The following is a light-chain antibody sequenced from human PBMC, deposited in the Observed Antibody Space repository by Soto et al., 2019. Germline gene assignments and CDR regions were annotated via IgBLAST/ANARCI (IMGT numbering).Light chain of an antibody. CDR1: SSNIGDNT. Sequence: QAVLTQPPSASGTPGQRVTISCSGRSSNIGDNTVNWYQHLPGTAPKLLIHSKNERPSGVTDRFSGSESGTSASLAISGLQSEDEADYCCAAWDDSLNGVVFGGGTELTVL. J-gene: IGLJ3*02. CDR2: SKN. V-gene: IGLV1-44*01. CDR3: AAWDDSLNGVV.